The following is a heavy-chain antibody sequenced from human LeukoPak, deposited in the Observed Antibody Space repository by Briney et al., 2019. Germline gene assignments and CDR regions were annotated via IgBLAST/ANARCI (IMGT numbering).Heavy chain of an antibody. J-gene: IGHJ4*02. D-gene: IGHD3-10*01. V-gene: IGHV3-74*01. Sequence: PGGSLRLSCAASGFTFSSYWMHWVRQAPGKGLVCVSRINTDGSSTSYADSVKGRFTISRDNAKNTPYLQMNSLRAEDTAVYYCARDSPRRWGGSGSSYIPFDYWGQGTLVTVSS. CDR1: GFTFSSYW. CDR2: INTDGSST. CDR3: ARDSPRRWGGSGSSYIPFDY.